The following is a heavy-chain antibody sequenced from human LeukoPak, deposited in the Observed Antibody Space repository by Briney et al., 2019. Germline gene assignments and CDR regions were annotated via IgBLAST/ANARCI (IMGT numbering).Heavy chain of an antibody. CDR1: GGSISSYY. D-gene: IGHD3-22*01. V-gene: IGHV4-59*01. CDR3: ARSFHSSGYYWAY. Sequence: SETLSLTCAVSGGSISSYYWSWIRQPPGKGLEWIGYIYYSGSTNYNPSLKSRVTISVDTSKNQFSLKLSSVTAADTAVYYCARSFHSSGYYWAYWGQGTLVTVSS. J-gene: IGHJ4*02. CDR2: IYYSGST.